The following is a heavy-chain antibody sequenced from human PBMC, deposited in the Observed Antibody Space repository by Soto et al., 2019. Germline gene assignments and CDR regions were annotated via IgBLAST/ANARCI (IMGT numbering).Heavy chain of an antibody. Sequence: SETLSLTCTVSGGSISSYYWSWIRQPPGKGLEWIGYIYYSGSTNYNPSLKSRVTISVDTSKNRFSLKLSSVTAADTAVYYCARLMNGSGSYYYYYYYMDVWGKGTTVTVSS. CDR2: IYYSGST. D-gene: IGHD3-10*01. CDR3: ARLMNGSGSYYYYYYYMDV. J-gene: IGHJ6*03. V-gene: IGHV4-59*08. CDR1: GGSISSYY.